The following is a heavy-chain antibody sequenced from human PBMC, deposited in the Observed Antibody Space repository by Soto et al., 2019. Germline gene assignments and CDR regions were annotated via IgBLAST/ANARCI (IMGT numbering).Heavy chain of an antibody. CDR3: ARGADILTGQYYYYGMDV. Sequence: SQTLSLTCVISGDSVSSNSAAWNWIRQSPSRGLKWLGRTYYRSKWYNDYAVSVKSRITINPDTSKNQFSLQLNSVTPEDTAVYYCARGADILTGQYYYYGMDVWGQGTTVTVSS. V-gene: IGHV6-1*01. D-gene: IGHD3-9*01. CDR1: GDSVSSNSAA. J-gene: IGHJ6*02. CDR2: TYYRSKWYN.